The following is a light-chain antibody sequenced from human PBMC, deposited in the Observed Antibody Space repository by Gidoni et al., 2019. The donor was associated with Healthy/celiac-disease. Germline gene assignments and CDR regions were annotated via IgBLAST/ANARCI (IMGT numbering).Light chain of an antibody. Sequence: QTALTQPPSASGSPGPSVTISCTGTSSDVGGYNYVSWYQQHPGKAPKLMIYEVSKRPSGVPDRFSGSKSGNTASLTVSGLQAEDEADYYCSSYAGSNNLEVFGGGTKLTVL. CDR1: SSDVGGYNY. V-gene: IGLV2-8*01. CDR2: EVS. CDR3: SSYAGSNNLEV. J-gene: IGLJ2*01.